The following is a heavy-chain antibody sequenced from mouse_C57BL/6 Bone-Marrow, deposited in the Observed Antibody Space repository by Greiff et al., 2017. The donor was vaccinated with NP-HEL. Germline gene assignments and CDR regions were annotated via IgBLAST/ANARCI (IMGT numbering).Heavy chain of an antibody. CDR2: INPNYGTT. Sequence: EVQRVESGPELVKPGASVKISCKASGYSFTDYNMNWVKQSNGKSLEWIGVINPNYGTTSYNQKFKGKATLTVDQSSSTAYMQLNSLTSEDSAVYYCARETPTVEDYYAMDYWGQGTSVTVSS. J-gene: IGHJ4*01. D-gene: IGHD1-1*01. CDR1: GYSFTDYN. V-gene: IGHV1-39*01. CDR3: ARETPTVEDYYAMDY.